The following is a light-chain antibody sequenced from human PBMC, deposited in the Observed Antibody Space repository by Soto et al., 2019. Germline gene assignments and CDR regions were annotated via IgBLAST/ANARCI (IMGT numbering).Light chain of an antibody. CDR1: QGIGST. CDR3: QQYDTSDTLT. J-gene: IGKJ1*01. Sequence: IVMTQSPATLSVSPGERATLSCRSSQGIGSTLAWYQQKPGQTPKLLIYAASTRATGIPARFSGSGSGTDFTLTISKLEPGDFAVYYCQQYDTSDTLTFGQGTKVDI. CDR2: AAS. V-gene: IGKV3D-15*01.